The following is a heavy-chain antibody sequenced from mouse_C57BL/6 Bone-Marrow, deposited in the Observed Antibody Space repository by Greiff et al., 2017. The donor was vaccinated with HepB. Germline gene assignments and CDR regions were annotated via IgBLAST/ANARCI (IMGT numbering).Heavy chain of an antibody. J-gene: IGHJ3*01. Sequence: QVQLQQSGPELVKPGASVKISCKASGYAFSSSWMNWVKQRPGKGLEWIGRIYPGDGDTNYNGKFKGKATLTADKSSSTAYMQLSSLTSEDSAVYFCARSGMIYDGYYLPWFAYWGQGTLVTVSA. D-gene: IGHD2-3*01. CDR1: GYAFSSSW. V-gene: IGHV1-82*01. CDR3: ARSGMIYDGYYLPWFAY. CDR2: IYPGDGDT.